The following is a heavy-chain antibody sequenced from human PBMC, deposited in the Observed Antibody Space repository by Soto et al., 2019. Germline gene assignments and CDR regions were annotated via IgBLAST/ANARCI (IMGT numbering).Heavy chain of an antibody. V-gene: IGHV3-23*01. D-gene: IGHD2-2*01. CDR2: ISGGGTST. CDR1: GFTFDSYA. Sequence: EVQLSESGGGLTQRGGSLRLSCVASGFTFDSYAMNWIRQAPGKGLAWVSVISGGGTSTYYADSVKVRLTFSRDNSKDAIYLQMNSLSAEDTCVYYSAKELFVYDFGIVPAATLIGLAVWGQGTTVTVSS. J-gene: IGHJ6*02. CDR3: AKELFVYDFGIVPAATLIGLAV.